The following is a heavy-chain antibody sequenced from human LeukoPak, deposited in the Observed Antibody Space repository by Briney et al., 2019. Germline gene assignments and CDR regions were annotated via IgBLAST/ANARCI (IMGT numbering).Heavy chain of an antibody. V-gene: IGHV4-34*01. CDR2: INHSGST. D-gene: IGHD3-16*01. CDR1: GGSFSGYY. J-gene: IGHJ3*02. CDR3: ASYVETDAFDI. Sequence: SETLSLTCAVYGGSFSGYYWSWIRQPPGKGVEWIGEINHSGSTNYNPSLKSRVTISVDTSKNQFSLKLSSVTAADTAVYYCASYVETDAFDIWGQGTMVTVSS.